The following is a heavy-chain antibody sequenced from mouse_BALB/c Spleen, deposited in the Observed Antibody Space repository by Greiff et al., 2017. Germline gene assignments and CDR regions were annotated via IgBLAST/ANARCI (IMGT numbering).Heavy chain of an antibody. CDR1: GFTFSSYG. V-gene: IGHV5-6*01. CDR2: ISSGGSYT. J-gene: IGHJ1*01. D-gene: IGHD1-1*01. Sequence: EVKVVESGGDLVKPGGSLKLSCAASGFTFSSYGMSWVRQTPDKRLEWVATISSGGSYTYYPDSVKGRFTISRDNAKNTLYLQMSSLKSEDTAMYYCARPGDYYGSSYGWYFDVWGAGTTVTVSS. CDR3: ARPGDYYGSSYGWYFDV.